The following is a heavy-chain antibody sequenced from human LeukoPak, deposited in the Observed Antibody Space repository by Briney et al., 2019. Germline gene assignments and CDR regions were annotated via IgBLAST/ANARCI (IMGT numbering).Heavy chain of an antibody. CDR3: ARLPFRGYSYGYQIDY. CDR1: GGSISSYY. J-gene: IGHJ4*02. CDR2: IYYSGST. V-gene: IGHV4-59*08. D-gene: IGHD5-18*01. Sequence: PSETLSLTCTVSGGSISSYYWSWIRQPPGKGLEWIGYIYYSGSTNYNPSLKSRVTISVDTSKNQFSLKLSSVTAADTAVYYCARLPFRGYSYGYQIDYWGQGTLVTVSS.